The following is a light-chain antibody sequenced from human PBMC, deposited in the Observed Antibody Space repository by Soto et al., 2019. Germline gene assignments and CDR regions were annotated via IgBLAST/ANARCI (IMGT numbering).Light chain of an antibody. CDR1: QTINNW. J-gene: IGKJ1*01. V-gene: IGKV1-5*01. Sequence: DIQMTQSPSTLSASIGDRVTVTCRASQTINNWLAWYQQKPGKAPKLLIYDASTLEGEVPSRFGASGSGTDFALTLTSLQADDSATYYCQQYNSYPWTFGQGTKVEI. CDR3: QQYNSYPWT. CDR2: DAS.